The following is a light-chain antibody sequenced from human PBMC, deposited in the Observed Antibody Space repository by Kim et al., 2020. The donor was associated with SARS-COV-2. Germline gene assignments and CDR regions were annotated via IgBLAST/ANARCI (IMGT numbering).Light chain of an antibody. J-gene: IGLJ3*02. CDR1: TSDVGGYNY. V-gene: IGLV2-14*01. Sequence: QSALTQPASVSGSPGQSITISCTGSTSDVGGYNYVSWYQQHPGKAPKLIIYDVNKRPSGVSNRFSGSKSGNTASLTISGLQAEDEAHYYCRSYTSSSTWVFGGGTKL. CDR2: DVN. CDR3: RSYTSSSTWV.